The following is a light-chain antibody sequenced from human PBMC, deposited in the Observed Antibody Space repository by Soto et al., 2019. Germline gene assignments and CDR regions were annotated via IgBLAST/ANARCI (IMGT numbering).Light chain of an antibody. Sequence: DIQMTQSPSSLSASVGDRVTITCRASQTITTYLNWYQQKPGKAPQLLIYGASILQSGVPSRFTGSGSGTDFTLTISSLQPEDFATYHCQQGHSTPWTFGHGTKVEIK. J-gene: IGKJ1*01. CDR1: QTITTY. CDR3: QQGHSTPWT. CDR2: GAS. V-gene: IGKV1-39*01.